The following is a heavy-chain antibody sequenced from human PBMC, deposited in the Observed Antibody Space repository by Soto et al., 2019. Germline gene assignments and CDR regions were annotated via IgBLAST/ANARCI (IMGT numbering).Heavy chain of an antibody. J-gene: IGHJ6*02. CDR3: AKYYGSGSYYAYYYYGMDV. D-gene: IGHD3-10*01. CDR1: GFTFSSYA. CDR2: ISGSGGST. Sequence: PGGSLRLSCAASGFTFSSYAMSWVRQAPGKGLEWVSAISGSGGSTYYADSVKGRFTISRDNSKNTLYLQMNSLRAEDTAVYYCAKYYGSGSYYAYYYYGMDVWGQGTTVTVSS. V-gene: IGHV3-23*01.